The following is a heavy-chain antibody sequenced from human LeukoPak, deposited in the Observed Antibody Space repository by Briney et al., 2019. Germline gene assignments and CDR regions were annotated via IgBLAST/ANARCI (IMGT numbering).Heavy chain of an antibody. CDR3: AKGVGIEVAGASYYFDY. Sequence: GGSLRLSCAASGFTFNNYAMGWVRQAPGKGLEWVSAISGSGGATYYADSVKGRFTISRAKSKNTLYLQMNSLSAEDTAVYYCAKGVGIEVAGASYYFDYWGQGTLVTVSS. J-gene: IGHJ4*02. V-gene: IGHV3-23*01. CDR1: GFTFNNYA. D-gene: IGHD6-19*01. CDR2: ISGSGGAT.